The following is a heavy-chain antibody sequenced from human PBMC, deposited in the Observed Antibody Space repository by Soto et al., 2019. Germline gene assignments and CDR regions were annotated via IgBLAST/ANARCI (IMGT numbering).Heavy chain of an antibody. CDR3: ASRIGSDAFDI. V-gene: IGHV3-33*01. D-gene: IGHD3-16*02. CDR1: GFTFSSYG. Sequence: VGSLRLSCAASGFTFSSYGMHWVRQAPGKGLEWVAVIWYDGSNKYYADSVKGRFTISRDNSKNTLYLQMNSLRAEDTAVYYCASRIGSDAFDIWGQGTMVTVSS. J-gene: IGHJ3*02. CDR2: IWYDGSNK.